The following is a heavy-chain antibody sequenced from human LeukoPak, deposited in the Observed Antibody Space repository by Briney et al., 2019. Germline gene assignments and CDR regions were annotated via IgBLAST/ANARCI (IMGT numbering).Heavy chain of an antibody. V-gene: IGHV3-48*01. CDR2: ISGSSSSI. Sequence: GGSLRLSCAASGFAFSSYSINWVRRAPGKGLEWVSYISGSSSSIYYADSVKGRFTISRDNAKNSLYLQMNSLGVEDTAVYYCARVGPMGAAAGTGYFQHWGQGSLVTVSS. D-gene: IGHD6-13*01. J-gene: IGHJ1*01. CDR1: GFAFSSYS. CDR3: ARVGPMGAAAGTGYFQH.